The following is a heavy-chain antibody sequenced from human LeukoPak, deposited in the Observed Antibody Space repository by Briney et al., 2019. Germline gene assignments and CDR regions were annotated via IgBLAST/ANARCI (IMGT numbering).Heavy chain of an antibody. CDR2: IYPVDSDT. J-gene: IGHJ4*02. CDR3: ARLSRTRGTYFDY. V-gene: IGHV5-51*01. Sequence: GESLQISCNGSGYSSTKYWIGWVRQMPGKGLEWMGFIYPVDSDTRYSPSFQGQATISADKSIRTAYLQWSSLKASDTAMYYCARLSRTRGTYFDYWGQGTLVTVS. D-gene: IGHD1-14*01. CDR1: GYSSTKYW.